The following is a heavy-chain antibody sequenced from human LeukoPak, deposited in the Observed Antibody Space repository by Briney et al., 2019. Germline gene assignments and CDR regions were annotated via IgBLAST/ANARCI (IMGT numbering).Heavy chain of an antibody. D-gene: IGHD2-21*02. CDR2: IYTSGST. V-gene: IGHV4-4*07. CDR3: ARVAYCGGDCFFYYYYYMDV. J-gene: IGHJ6*03. CDR1: GGSISSYY. Sequence: PSETLSLTCTVSGGSISSYYWSWIRQPAGKGLGWIGRIYTSGSTNYSPSLKSRVTISVDTSKNQFSLKLSSVTAADTAVYYCARVAYCGGDCFFYYYYYMDVWGKGTTVTVSS.